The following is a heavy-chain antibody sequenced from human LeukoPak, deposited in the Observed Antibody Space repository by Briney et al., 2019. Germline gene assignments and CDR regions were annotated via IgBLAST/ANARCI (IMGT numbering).Heavy chain of an antibody. CDR3: ARDAPYYYDSRYFDY. J-gene: IGHJ4*02. D-gene: IGHD3-22*01. CDR2: INHSGST. V-gene: IGHV4-34*01. CDR1: GGSFSGYY. Sequence: SETLSLTCAVYGGSFSGYYWSWIRQPPGKGLEWIGEINHSGSTNYNPSLKSRVTISVDTSKNQFSLKLSSVTAADTAVYYCARDAPYYYDSRYFDYWGQGTLVTVSS.